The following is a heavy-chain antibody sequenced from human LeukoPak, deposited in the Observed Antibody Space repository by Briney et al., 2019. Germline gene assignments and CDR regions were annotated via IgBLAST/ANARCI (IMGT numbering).Heavy chain of an antibody. CDR1: GFTFSSYA. V-gene: IGHV3-30*04. CDR2: ISYDGSNK. D-gene: IGHD3-10*01. J-gene: IGHJ4*02. Sequence: GRSLRLSCAASGFTFSSYAMHWVRQAPGKGLEWVAVISYDGSNKYYADSVKGRFTISRDNSKNTLYLQMNSLRAENTAVYYCARGYYGSGSWFDYWGQGTLVTVSS. CDR3: ARGYYGSGSWFDY.